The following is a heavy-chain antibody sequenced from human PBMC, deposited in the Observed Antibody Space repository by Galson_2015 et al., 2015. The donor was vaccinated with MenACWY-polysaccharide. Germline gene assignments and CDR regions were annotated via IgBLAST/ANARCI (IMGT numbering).Heavy chain of an antibody. V-gene: IGHV4-59*12. CDR3: AATRQWLAFDD. CDR1: GGSISTYY. D-gene: IGHD6-19*01. J-gene: IGHJ4*02. Sequence: SETLSLTCTVSGGSISTYYWSWIRQPPGKGLEWIGCSYNSGSTNYNPPLKSRVTVSVDTSKNQFSLRLSSVTAAGTAVYYCAATRQWLAFDDWGQGFLVTVSS. CDR2: SYNSGST.